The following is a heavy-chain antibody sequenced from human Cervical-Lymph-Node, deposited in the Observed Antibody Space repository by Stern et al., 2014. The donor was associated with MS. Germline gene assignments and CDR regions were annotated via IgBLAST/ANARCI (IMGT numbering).Heavy chain of an antibody. CDR3: AREVAGHRLGMMDV. V-gene: IGHV1-46*01. CDR2: INPSGGST. CDR1: GYTFIGYY. J-gene: IGHJ6*02. Sequence: VQLVQSGAEVKKPGASVKVSCKASGYTFIGYYIHWGRQAPGHGLEWRGIINPSGGSTSYAQKFQGRVTMTRDTSTSTVYMELRSLRSDDTAVYYCAREVAGHRLGMMDVWGQGTTVTVSS. D-gene: IGHD6-19*01.